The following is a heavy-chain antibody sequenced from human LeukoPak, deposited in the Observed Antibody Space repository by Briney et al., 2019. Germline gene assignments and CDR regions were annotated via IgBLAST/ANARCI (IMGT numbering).Heavy chain of an antibody. V-gene: IGHV3-23*01. CDR2: ISGGGDTP. D-gene: IGHD4/OR15-4a*01. Sequence: GGSLRPSCAASGSSFTNYAMNWVRQDRREGLEWVSSISGGGDTPNYHDSAKVRFTISRDKSQNTLYLQMNSLRAEDTAADYCARENADYVGYFFFDYWGQGTVVTVSS. CDR3: ARENADYVGYFFFDY. J-gene: IGHJ4*02. CDR1: GSSFTNYA.